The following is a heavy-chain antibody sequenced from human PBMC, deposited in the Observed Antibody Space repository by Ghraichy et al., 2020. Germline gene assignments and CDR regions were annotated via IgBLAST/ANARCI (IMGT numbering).Heavy chain of an antibody. J-gene: IGHJ4*02. Sequence: GGSLRLSCAASGFTFSSYWMSWVRQAPGKGLEWVANIKEDGSEKYYVDSVKGRFTISRDNAKNSLYLEMNSLRAEDTALYYCAGVLNPFGAVLPYFFDYWGQGALVTVSS. V-gene: IGHV3-7*01. CDR3: AGVLNPFGAVLPYFFDY. CDR2: IKEDGSEK. D-gene: IGHD3-3*01. CDR1: GFTFSSYW.